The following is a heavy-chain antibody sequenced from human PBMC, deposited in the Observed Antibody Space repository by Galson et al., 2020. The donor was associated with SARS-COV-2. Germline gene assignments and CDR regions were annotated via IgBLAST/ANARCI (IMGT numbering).Heavy chain of an antibody. Sequence: ASVKVSCKASGYTFSSYDINWVRQATGQGLEWMGWMNPNSGTTGYAQKFQGRVTMTRNTSISTAYMELSSLRSEDTAVYYCARGRGTSSWYLGVGDYWGQGTLVTVSS. V-gene: IGHV1-8*01. CDR2: MNPNSGTT. J-gene: IGHJ4*02. CDR3: ARGRGTSSWYLGVGDY. D-gene: IGHD6-13*01. CDR1: GYTFSSYD.